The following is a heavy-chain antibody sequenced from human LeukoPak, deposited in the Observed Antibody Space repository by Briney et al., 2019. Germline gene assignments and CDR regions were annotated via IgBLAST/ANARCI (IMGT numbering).Heavy chain of an antibody. Sequence: ASVKVSCKASGYTFTGYYMHWVRQAPGQGLEWMGRINPNSGGTSYAQKFQGRVTLTRDTSISTAYMELSRLRSDDTAVYYCARDVYGDYSVDYWGQGTLVTVSS. D-gene: IGHD4-17*01. CDR3: ARDVYGDYSVDY. V-gene: IGHV1-2*06. CDR2: INPNSGGT. CDR1: GYTFTGYY. J-gene: IGHJ4*02.